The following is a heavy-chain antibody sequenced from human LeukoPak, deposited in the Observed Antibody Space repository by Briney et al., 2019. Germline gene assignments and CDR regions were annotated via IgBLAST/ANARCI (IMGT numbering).Heavy chain of an antibody. D-gene: IGHD6-19*01. CDR2: ISYDGSNK. Sequence: GGSLRLSCAASGFTFSSYGMHWVRQAPGKGLEWVAVISYDGSNKYYADSVKGRFTISRDNSKNTLYLQMNSLRAEDTAVYYCAKDEEYSSGFYYHHYGMDVWGQGTTVTVSS. V-gene: IGHV3-30*18. CDR3: AKDEEYSSGFYYHHYGMDV. CDR1: GFTFSSYG. J-gene: IGHJ6*02.